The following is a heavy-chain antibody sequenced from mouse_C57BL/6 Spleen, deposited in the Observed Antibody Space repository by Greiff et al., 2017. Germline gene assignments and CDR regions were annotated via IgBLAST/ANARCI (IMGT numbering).Heavy chain of an antibody. V-gene: IGHV5-17*01. D-gene: IGHD1-1*01. CDR1: GFTFSDYG. J-gene: IGHJ4*01. CDR2: ISSGSSTI. CDR3: ARPRYYGSSYGYAMDY. Sequence: EVKLVESGGGLVKPGGSLQLSCAASGFTFSDYGMHWVRQAPEKGLEWVAYISSGSSTIYYADTVKGRFTISRDNAKNTLFLQMTSLRSEDTAMYYCARPRYYGSSYGYAMDYWGQGTSVTVSS.